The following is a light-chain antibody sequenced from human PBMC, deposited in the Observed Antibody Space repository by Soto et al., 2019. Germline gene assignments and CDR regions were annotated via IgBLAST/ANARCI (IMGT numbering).Light chain of an antibody. CDR2: KTS. CDR3: QQYNSNPLT. CDR1: QSFSTW. J-gene: IGKJ4*01. V-gene: IGKV1-5*03. Sequence: DIQMTQSPSTLSASVGERVTITCRASQSFSTWLAWYQQKPGKAPNLLIYKTSILESGVPSRFSGSGSGTEFTLTISSLQPDDFATYYCQQYNSNPLTFGGGTKVEI.